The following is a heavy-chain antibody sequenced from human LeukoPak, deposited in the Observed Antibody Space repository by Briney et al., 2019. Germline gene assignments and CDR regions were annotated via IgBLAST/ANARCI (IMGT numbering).Heavy chain of an antibody. D-gene: IGHD3-22*01. V-gene: IGHV1-46*01. J-gene: IGHJ4*02. CDR1: GYTFTSYY. Sequence: ASVKVSCKASGYTFTSYYMHWVRQAPGQGLEWMGIINPSGGSTSYAQKFQGRVTMTRDTSTSTVYMELSSLRSEDTAVYYCARDPERYYYDSSGYSFGYWGQGTLVTVSS. CDR3: ARDPERYYYDSSGYSFGY. CDR2: INPSGGST.